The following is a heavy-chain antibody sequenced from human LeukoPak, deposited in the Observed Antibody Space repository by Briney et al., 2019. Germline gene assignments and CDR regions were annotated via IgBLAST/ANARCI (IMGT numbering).Heavy chain of an antibody. CDR3: VRGGHYCSGVNCYGTDY. V-gene: IGHV1-2*06. J-gene: IGHJ4*02. CDR2: FSLNSGGT. Sequence: ASVKVSCKASGYTFTGYYIHWVRQAPGQGLEWMGRFSLNSGGTNSAQKFQARVTMTRDASISTAYMELSGLTSDDTAVYYCVRGGHYCSGVNCYGTDYWGQGTLVTVSS. CDR1: GYTFTGYY. D-gene: IGHD2-15*01.